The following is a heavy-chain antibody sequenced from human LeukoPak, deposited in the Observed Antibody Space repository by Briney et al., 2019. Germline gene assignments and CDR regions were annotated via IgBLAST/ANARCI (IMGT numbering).Heavy chain of an antibody. V-gene: IGHV4-30-2*01. CDR2: IYHSGYT. J-gene: IGHJ5*02. D-gene: IGHD1-26*01. Sequence: SPTLSLTCAVSGGSISSGGYSWSWIRPAPGKGLEWIGNIYHSGYTYYNPSLRSRVTISVDRSMNQFSLKLTSVTAADTAMYYCSRESGPYCPFGHWGQGTLVAVTS. CDR3: SRESGPYCPFGH. CDR1: GGSISSGGYS.